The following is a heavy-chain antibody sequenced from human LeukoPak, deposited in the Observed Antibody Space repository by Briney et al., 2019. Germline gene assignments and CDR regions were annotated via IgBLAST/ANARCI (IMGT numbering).Heavy chain of an antibody. J-gene: IGHJ5*02. CDR2: ISAYNGNT. Sequence: GASVKVSCKASGYTFTSYGISWVRQAPGQGLEWMGWISAYNGNTNYAQKLQGRVTMATDTSTSTAYMELRSLRSDDTAVYYCARDEQLGPNWFDPWGQEPWSPSPQ. D-gene: IGHD1-1*01. CDR3: ARDEQLGPNWFDP. V-gene: IGHV1-18*01. CDR1: GYTFTSYG.